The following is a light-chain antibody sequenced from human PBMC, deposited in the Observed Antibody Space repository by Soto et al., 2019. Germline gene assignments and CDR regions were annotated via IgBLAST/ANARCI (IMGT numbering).Light chain of an antibody. J-gene: IGLJ1*01. CDR2: SND. V-gene: IGLV1-44*01. Sequence: QPVLTQPPAASGTPGQRVTVSCSGSSSNIASNTVNWYQQLPGTAPKLLIYSNDQRPSGVPDRFSASKSGTSASLAISGLQSEDEADYYCASWDDSLNGHVFGTGTKVTVL. CDR3: ASWDDSLNGHV. CDR1: SSNIASNT.